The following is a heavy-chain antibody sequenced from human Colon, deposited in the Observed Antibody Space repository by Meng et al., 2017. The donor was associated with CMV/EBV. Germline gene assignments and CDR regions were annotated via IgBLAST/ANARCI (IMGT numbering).Heavy chain of an antibody. CDR2: ILPVLDTS. CDR1: GGTFSTNA. CDR3: ARARGGANHFYYGLDV. J-gene: IGHJ6*02. D-gene: IGHD4/OR15-4a*01. V-gene: IGHV1-69*10. Sequence: SVKVSCKASGGTFSTNAISWVRQAPGQGLEWMGGILPVLDTSNYAQRFQGRVTITAAKSTNTAYMELTGLTSDDTAVYYCARARGGANHFYYGLDVWGHGTTVTVSS.